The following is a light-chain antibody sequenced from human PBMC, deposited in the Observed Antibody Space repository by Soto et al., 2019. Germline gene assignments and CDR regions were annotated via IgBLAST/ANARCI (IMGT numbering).Light chain of an antibody. CDR1: SSDVGAYKY. V-gene: IGLV2-14*03. CDR2: GVC. J-gene: IGLJ1*01. CDR3: SSFTGTTTLDV. Sequence: QSVLTQPASVSGSPGQSITISCTGTSSDVGAYKYVSWYQQHPGKAPKLIIYGVCNRPSGVSNRFSGSKSGNTAFLTISGLQPEDEADYYCSSFTGTTTLDVFGTGTKVTV.